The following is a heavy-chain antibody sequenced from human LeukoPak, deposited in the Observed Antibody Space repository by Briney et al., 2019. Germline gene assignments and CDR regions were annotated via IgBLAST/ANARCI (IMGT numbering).Heavy chain of an antibody. Sequence: GGSLRLSCAASGFTFSDYYMSWIRQAPGKGLGWVSYISSSGSTIYYADSVKGRFTISRDNAKNSLYLQMNSLRAEDTAVYYCARTRSGWLPRHYYYMDVWGKGTTVTISS. D-gene: IGHD6-19*01. CDR2: ISSSGSTI. V-gene: IGHV3-11*01. CDR3: ARTRSGWLPRHYYYMDV. J-gene: IGHJ6*03. CDR1: GFTFSDYY.